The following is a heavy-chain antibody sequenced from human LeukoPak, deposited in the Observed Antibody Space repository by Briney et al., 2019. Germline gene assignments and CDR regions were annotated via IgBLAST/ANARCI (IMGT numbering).Heavy chain of an antibody. CDR1: GYTFHSYW. CDR2: IYPGDSDT. V-gene: IGHV5-51*01. J-gene: IGHJ4*02. CDR3: TTGRFCSGGSCSSSFDF. Sequence: GESLKISCKGSGYTFHSYWIAWVRQLPGKGLEWMGIIYPGDSDTRYSPSFQGQVTISADKSIRTAYLQWSSLKASDTAIYYCTTGRFCSGGSCSSSFDFWGQGTLLTVPS. D-gene: IGHD2-15*01.